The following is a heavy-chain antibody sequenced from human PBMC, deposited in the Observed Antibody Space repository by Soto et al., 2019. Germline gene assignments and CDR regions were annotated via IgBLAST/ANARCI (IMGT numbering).Heavy chain of an antibody. Sequence: PGGSLRLSCPDSGFTFEDYAMHWVRQGPGRGLEWVSGITWNSGKIAYADSVKGRFTIARDDDNNSLYLQMNSLRPEDTALYYCVKDSYADFHRVLSTAEYFFDYWGHGTLVTV. J-gene: IGHJ4*01. CDR1: GFTFEDYA. CDR3: VKDSYADFHRVLSTAEYFFDY. V-gene: IGHV3-9*01. D-gene: IGHD2-15*01. CDR2: ITWNSGKI.